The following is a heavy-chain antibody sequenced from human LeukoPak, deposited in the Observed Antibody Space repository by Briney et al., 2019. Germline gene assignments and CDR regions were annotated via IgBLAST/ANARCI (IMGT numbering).Heavy chain of an antibody. D-gene: IGHD4-17*01. CDR3: ARGPTRYYFDC. Sequence: KTSETLSLTCTVSSGSISSYYWSWIRQPPEKGLEWIGYIFYSGSTNYNPSLKSRVTISVDTSKNQFSLGLSSVTAADTAVYYCARGPTRYYFDCWGQGTLVTVSS. CDR1: SGSISSYY. V-gene: IGHV4-59*01. CDR2: IFYSGST. J-gene: IGHJ4*02.